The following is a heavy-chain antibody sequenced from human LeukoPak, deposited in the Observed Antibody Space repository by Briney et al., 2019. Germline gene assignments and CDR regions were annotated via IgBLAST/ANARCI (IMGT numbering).Heavy chain of an antibody. V-gene: IGHV4-59*01. CDR1: GGSISSYY. Sequence: SETLSLTCTVSGGSISSYYWSRIRQPPGKGLEWIGYIYYSGSTNYNPSLKSRVTISVDTSKNQFSLKLSSVTAADTAVYYCARDLDYYGSGSYYDYWGQGTLVTVSS. D-gene: IGHD3-10*01. CDR2: IYYSGST. CDR3: ARDLDYYGSGSYYDY. J-gene: IGHJ4*02.